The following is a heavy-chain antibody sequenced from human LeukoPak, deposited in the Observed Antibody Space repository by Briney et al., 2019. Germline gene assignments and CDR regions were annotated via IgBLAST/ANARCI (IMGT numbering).Heavy chain of an antibody. CDR3: ARGAYCSSINCYGFDY. CDR2: LNHSGST. J-gene: IGHJ4*02. CDR1: GGSFSAYY. Sequence: SETLSLTCSVNGGSFSAYYWSWIRQPPGKGLEWVGELNHSGSTNYNPSLKSRVTFSVDTSKKQCSLKLNSVTAADTAVYYCARGAYCSSINCYGFDYWGQGTLVTVSS. D-gene: IGHD2-2*01. V-gene: IGHV4-34*01.